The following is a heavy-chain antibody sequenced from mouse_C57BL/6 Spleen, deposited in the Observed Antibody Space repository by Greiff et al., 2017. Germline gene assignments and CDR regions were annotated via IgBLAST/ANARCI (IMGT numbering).Heavy chain of an antibody. J-gene: IGHJ2*01. Sequence: VQLQQSGPELVKPGASVKLSCKASGYTFTSYDINWVKQRPGQGLEWIGWIYPRAGSTTYNEKFKGKATLTVDKSSSPAYMELHSLTAEDAAVYVGASSYGSSGYWFDYWGQGTTLTVSS. V-gene: IGHV1-85*01. D-gene: IGHD1-1*01. CDR3: ASSYGSSGYWFDY. CDR1: GYTFTSYD. CDR2: IYPRAGST.